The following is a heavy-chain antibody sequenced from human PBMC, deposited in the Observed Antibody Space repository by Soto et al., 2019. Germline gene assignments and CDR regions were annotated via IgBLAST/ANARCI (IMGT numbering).Heavy chain of an antibody. J-gene: IGHJ4*01. CDR3: ATGLRSWYYDY. D-gene: IGHD6-13*01. Sequence: SETLSLTCAVSGGSISSGGYSWSWIRQPPGKGLEWIWYIYHSGSTYYNPPLKSRVTVSVDRSKNQFSLKLSSVPAADTAVYSCATGLRSWYYDYWGQGTLVTVSS. CDR2: IYHSGST. CDR1: GGSISSGGYS. V-gene: IGHV4-30-2*01.